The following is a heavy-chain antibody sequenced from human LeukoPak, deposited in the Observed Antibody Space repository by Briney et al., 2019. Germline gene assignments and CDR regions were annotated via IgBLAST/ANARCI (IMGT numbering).Heavy chain of an antibody. D-gene: IGHD5-24*01. V-gene: IGHV3-23*01. CDR3: AKDIQLST. CDR2: ISGSGGTT. J-gene: IGHJ3*01. CDR1: GFTFSSYA. Sequence: ESGGSLRLSCAASGFTFSSYAMSWVRQAPGKGLEWVSVISGSGGTTYYADSVKGRFTISKDNSKNTLSLQMNSLRVEDTAMYFCAKDIQLSTWGLGTMVTVSS.